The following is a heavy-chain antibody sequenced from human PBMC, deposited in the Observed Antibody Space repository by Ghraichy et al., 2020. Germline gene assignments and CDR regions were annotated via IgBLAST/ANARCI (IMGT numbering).Heavy chain of an antibody. J-gene: IGHJ6*03. CDR2: IDPSDSYT. V-gene: IGHV5-10-1*01. CDR3: ARGTAMATGYYYYYMDV. Sequence: GESLNISCKGSGYSFTSYWISWVRQMPGKGLEWMGRIDPSDSYTNYSPSFQGHVTISADKSISAAYLQWSSLKASDTAMYYCARGTAMATGYYYYYMDVWGKGTTVTVSS. CDR1: GYSFTSYW. D-gene: IGHD5-18*01.